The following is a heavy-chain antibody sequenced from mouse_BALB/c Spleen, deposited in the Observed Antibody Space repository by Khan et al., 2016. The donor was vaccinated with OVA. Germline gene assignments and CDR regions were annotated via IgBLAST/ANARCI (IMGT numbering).Heavy chain of an antibody. CDR2: IYPGTDNT. CDR1: GYIFTSYW. CDR3: AREEALYYFDY. D-gene: IGHD3-2*02. Sequence: QVHVKQSGAELVRPGASVKLSCKTSGYIFTSYWIHWVKQRSGQGLEWIARIYPGTDNTYYNERLKDKATLTADKSSSTAYMQLSSLKSEDSAGYFCAREEALYYFDYWGQGTTLTVSS. J-gene: IGHJ2*01. V-gene: IGHV1-76*01.